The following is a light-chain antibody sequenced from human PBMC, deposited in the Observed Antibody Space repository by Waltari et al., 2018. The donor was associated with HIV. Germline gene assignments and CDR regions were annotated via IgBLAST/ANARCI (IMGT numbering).Light chain of an antibody. V-gene: IGLV3-21*02. CDR3: QVWDNGTEHVV. Sequence: SYVLTQPPSVSVAPGQTARITCGGNNVGSKGVHWYQQKPGQAPVVVVYDDTDRPSGLPERFSGFNSGNTATLTISRVEAGDEADYHCQVWDNGTEHVVFGGGTKLTVL. J-gene: IGLJ2*01. CDR2: DDT. CDR1: NVGSKG.